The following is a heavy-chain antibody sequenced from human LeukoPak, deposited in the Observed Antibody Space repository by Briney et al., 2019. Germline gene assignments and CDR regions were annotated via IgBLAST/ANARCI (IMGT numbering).Heavy chain of an antibody. CDR3: AREDGYCSGGNCCSYFDS. V-gene: IGHV3-7*01. CDR2: IKKTGSET. Sequence: GGSLRLSCAASKFIFSNYWVSWVRQAPGKGLEWVAYIKKTGSETYYVDSVKGRFTITRDNARNSLFLQMNSLRAEDTAVYYCAREDGYCSGGNCCSYFDSWGQGALVTVSS. J-gene: IGHJ4*02. D-gene: IGHD2-15*01. CDR1: KFIFSNYW.